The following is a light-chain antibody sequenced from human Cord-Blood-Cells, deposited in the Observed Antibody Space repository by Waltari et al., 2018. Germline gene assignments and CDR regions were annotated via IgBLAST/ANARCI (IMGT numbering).Light chain of an antibody. CDR1: FGSGSTSYF. V-gene: IGLV8-61*01. CDR3: VLYMGSCITV. CDR2: STN. Sequence: QTVVTKEPSFSVSAGGTVTLTCGLGFGSGSTSYFPSWYQQTPGQAPRTLNDSTNPRASGGPDSCAGLFLGNNGALTITGAQADDESDYYCVLYMGSCITVFGGGTKLTVI. J-gene: IGLJ3*02.